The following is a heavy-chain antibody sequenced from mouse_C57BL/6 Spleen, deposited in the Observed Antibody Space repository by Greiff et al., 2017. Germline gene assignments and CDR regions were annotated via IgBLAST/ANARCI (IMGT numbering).Heavy chain of an antibody. J-gene: IGHJ4*01. Sequence: VQLQQSGAELVRPGTSVKMSCKASGYTFTNYWIGWAKQRPGHGLEWIGDIYPGGGYTNYNEKFKGKATLTVNKSSSTAYMQFSSLTSEDSAIYYCARKGDYGSSLYAMDYWGQGTSVTVSS. D-gene: IGHD1-1*01. CDR2: IYPGGGYT. CDR3: ARKGDYGSSLYAMDY. CDR1: GYTFTNYW. V-gene: IGHV1-63*01.